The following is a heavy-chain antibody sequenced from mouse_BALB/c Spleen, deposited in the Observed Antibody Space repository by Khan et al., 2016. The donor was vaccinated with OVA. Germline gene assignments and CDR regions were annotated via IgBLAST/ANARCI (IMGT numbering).Heavy chain of an antibody. Sequence: EVKLVESGPELVRPGASMKISCTASGYFFTGYFMNWVMQSHGKSLEWIGRINPHIGETFYNQRFKDKATLTVDESSSTAHMERRSLASEDSAVYYCTRIYRSDFDYWGQGTTLTVSS. CDR2: INPHIGET. D-gene: IGHD1-1*01. CDR1: GYFFTGYF. CDR3: TRIYRSDFDY. V-gene: IGHV1-20*02. J-gene: IGHJ2*01.